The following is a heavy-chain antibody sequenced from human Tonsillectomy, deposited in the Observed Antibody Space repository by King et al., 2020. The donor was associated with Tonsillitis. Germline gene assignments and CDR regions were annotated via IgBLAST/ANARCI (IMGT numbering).Heavy chain of an antibody. D-gene: IGHD1-1*01. Sequence: VQLVESGGGLVQAGRSLRLSCTTYGFTFVDYEVSWFRQAPGKGLEWVGLIRSNTYGATTEFDASVRDRFLISRDDSKRVAYLQMNSLKTEDAAVYYCARQQYTNSWVYWGQGTLVTVSS. CDR1: GFTFVDYE. J-gene: IGHJ4*02. CDR3: ARQQYTNSWVY. CDR2: IRSNTYGATT. V-gene: IGHV3-49*03.